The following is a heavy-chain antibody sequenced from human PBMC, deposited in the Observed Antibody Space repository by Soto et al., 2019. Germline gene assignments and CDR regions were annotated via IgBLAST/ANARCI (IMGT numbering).Heavy chain of an antibody. Sequence: QVQLVESGGGVVQPGRSLRLSCAASGFTFSNYGLHWVRQAPGKGLEWVAVISYDGGNKYYADSVKGRFTISRDNSKNTLYLQMNSLRTEDTAVYYCAKDNWGENAFDIWGQGTMVTVSS. CDR3: AKDNWGENAFDI. V-gene: IGHV3-30*18. CDR2: ISYDGGNK. CDR1: GFTFSNYG. D-gene: IGHD7-27*01. J-gene: IGHJ3*02.